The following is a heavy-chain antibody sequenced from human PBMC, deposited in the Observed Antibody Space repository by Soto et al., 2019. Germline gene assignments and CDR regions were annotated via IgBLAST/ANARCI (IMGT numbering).Heavy chain of an antibody. V-gene: IGHV3-23*01. CDR3: AKASATGKSDGMDV. CDR2: ISSGSNT. CDR1: GFPFSSYA. Sequence: VQLLESGGGLVQPGGSLRLPCVASGFPFSSYAMSWVRQTPGRGLECVSSISSGSNTYYTDSVRGRFTISRDNSKNSLYLQMSSLRADDTALYYCAKASATGKSDGMDVWGQGTTVSVSS. J-gene: IGHJ6*02. D-gene: IGHD7-27*01.